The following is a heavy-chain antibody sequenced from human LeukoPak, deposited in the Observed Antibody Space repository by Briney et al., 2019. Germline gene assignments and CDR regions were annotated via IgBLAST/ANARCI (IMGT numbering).Heavy chain of an antibody. D-gene: IGHD5-18*01. CDR1: GFTFSSYS. J-gene: IGHJ4*02. V-gene: IGHV3-21*01. CDR3: ARASGDIVETATMGSY. Sequence: GGSLRVSCAASGFTFSSYSMNWVHQALGKGLEWVSSISSSSSSIYYADSVKGRFTISRDNAKNSLYLQMNSLRAEDTAVYYCARASGDIVETATMGSYWGQGTLVTVSS. CDR2: ISSSSSSI.